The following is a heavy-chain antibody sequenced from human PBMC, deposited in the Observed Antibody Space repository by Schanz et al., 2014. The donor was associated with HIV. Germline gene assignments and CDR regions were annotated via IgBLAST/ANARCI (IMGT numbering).Heavy chain of an antibody. CDR3: ASDPPQNGYNSLDY. D-gene: IGHD5-12*01. J-gene: IGHJ4*02. Sequence: QVQLVQSGTEVKKPGSSVRVSCKASGGTFSSYAISWVRQAPGQGLEWMGGIIPIFGTTNYAQKFQGRVTITADESTSTAYMELSSLRSEDTAVYYCASDPPQNGYNSLDYWGQGTLVTVSS. V-gene: IGHV1-69*01. CDR1: GGTFSSYA. CDR2: IIPIFGTT.